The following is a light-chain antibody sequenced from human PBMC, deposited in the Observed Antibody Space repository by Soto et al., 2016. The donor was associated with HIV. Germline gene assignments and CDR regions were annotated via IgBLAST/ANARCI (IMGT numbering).Light chain of an antibody. J-gene: IGLJ2*01. Sequence: SYVLTQPPSVSVAPGKTTRITCGGNNIGGKSVQWYQQKPGQAPVLVVYDDSDRPSGIPERFSGSNSGNTATLSISRVEAGDEADYYCQVWDVSSDLVVFGGGTKLTVL. CDR1: NIGGKS. CDR3: QVWDVSSDLVV. CDR2: DDS. V-gene: IGLV3-21*03.